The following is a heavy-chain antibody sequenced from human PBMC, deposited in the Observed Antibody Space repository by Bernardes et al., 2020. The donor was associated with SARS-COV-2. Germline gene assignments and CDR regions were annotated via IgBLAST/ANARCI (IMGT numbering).Heavy chain of an antibody. D-gene: IGHD1-1*01. J-gene: IGHJ4*02. Sequence: GGSLRLSCAASGFTFSSYSMNWVRQAPGKGLEWVSSISSSSSYIYYADSVKGRFTISRDNAKNSLYLQMNSLRAEDTAVYYCARVIGGAKTTSLDYWGQGTLVTVSS. CDR3: ARVIGGAKTTSLDY. CDR1: GFTFSSYS. V-gene: IGHV3-21*01. CDR2: ISSSSSYI.